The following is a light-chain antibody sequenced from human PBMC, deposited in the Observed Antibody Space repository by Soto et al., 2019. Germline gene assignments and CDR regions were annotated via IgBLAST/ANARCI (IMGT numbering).Light chain of an antibody. CDR1: QSVSSN. Sequence: EIVLTKSPATLSLSPGERATLSCRASQSVSSNLAWYQQKPGQAPRLLIYDASNRATGIPARFSGSGSGTDFILTISSLKPEDFAVYYCQQRSNWPLLTFGGGTKVEIK. CDR3: QQRSNWPLLT. CDR2: DAS. J-gene: IGKJ4*01. V-gene: IGKV3-11*01.